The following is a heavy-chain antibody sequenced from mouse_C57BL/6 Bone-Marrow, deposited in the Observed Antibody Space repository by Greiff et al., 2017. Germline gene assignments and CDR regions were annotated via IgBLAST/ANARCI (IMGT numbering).Heavy chain of an antibody. CDR3: ARLNWDGFDY. J-gene: IGHJ2*01. D-gene: IGHD4-1*01. CDR1: GYAFSSSW. V-gene: IGHV1-82*01. Sequence: VQRVESGPELVKPGASVKISCKASGYAFSSSWMNWVKQRPGKGLEWIGRIYPGGGDTNYNGKFKGKATLTADKSSSTAYMQLSSLTSEDSAVYFCARLNWDGFDYWGQGTTLTVSS. CDR2: IYPGGGDT.